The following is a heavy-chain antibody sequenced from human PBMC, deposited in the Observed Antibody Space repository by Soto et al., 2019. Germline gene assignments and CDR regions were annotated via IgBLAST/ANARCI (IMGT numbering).Heavy chain of an antibody. CDR3: ARDSGYDPSVDY. CDR2: ISYDGSNK. CDR1: GFTFSSYA. D-gene: IGHD5-12*01. V-gene: IGHV3-30-3*01. J-gene: IGHJ4*02. Sequence: PGGSLRLSCAASGFTFSSYAMHWVRQAPGKGLEWVAVISYDGSNKYYADSVKGRFTISRDNSKNTLYLQMNSLRAEDTAVYYCARDSGYDPSVDYWGQGTLVTVSS.